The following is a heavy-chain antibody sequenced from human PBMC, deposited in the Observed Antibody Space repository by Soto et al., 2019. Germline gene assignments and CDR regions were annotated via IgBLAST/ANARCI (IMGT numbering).Heavy chain of an antibody. J-gene: IGHJ6*02. CDR1: GFIFTSYG. V-gene: IGHV3-30*03. Sequence: GGSLRLSCAASGFIFTSYGMHWVRQAPGKGLEWMALILHDGSAEYYADSVKGRFTISRDNSKNTLYLQMNSLTAEDTAVYYCARSREGYCVYFFYGMDGWGQGTTVTVSS. CDR2: ILHDGSAE. CDR3: ARSREGYCVYFFYGMDG. D-gene: IGHD1-26*01.